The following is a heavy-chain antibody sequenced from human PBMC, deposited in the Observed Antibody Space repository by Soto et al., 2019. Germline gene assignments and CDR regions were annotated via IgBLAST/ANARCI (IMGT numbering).Heavy chain of an antibody. CDR2: INSDGSST. CDR3: ARGYCSGGSCQHPYYYYYYGMDV. D-gene: IGHD2-15*01. J-gene: IGHJ6*02. Sequence: GGSLRLSCAASGFTFSSYWMHWVRQAPGKGLVWVSRINSDGSSTSYADSVKGRFTISRDNAKNTLYLQMNSLRAEDTAVYYCARGYCSGGSCQHPYYYYYYGMDVWGQGTTVTVSS. V-gene: IGHV3-74*01. CDR1: GFTFSSYW.